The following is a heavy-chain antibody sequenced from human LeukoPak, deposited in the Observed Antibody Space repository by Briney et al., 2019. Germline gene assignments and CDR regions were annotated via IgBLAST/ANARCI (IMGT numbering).Heavy chain of an antibody. CDR3: ARATADYDSSGYYAPNIDY. V-gene: IGHV4-59*01. D-gene: IGHD3-22*01. J-gene: IGHJ4*02. Sequence: PSETLSLTCTVSGGSISSYYWSWIRQPPGKGLEWIGYIYYSGSTNHNPSLKSRVTISVDTSKNQFSLKLSSVTAADTAVYYCARATADYDSSGYYAPNIDYWGQGTLVTVSS. CDR1: GGSISSYY. CDR2: IYYSGST.